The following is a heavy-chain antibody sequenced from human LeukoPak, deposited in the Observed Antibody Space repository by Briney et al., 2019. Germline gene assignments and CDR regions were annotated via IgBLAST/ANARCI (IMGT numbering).Heavy chain of an antibody. CDR1: GGSISSYY. J-gene: IGHJ4*02. V-gene: IGHV4-59*08. D-gene: IGHD3-22*01. CDR3: ARLLDYYDSSGYHPYYFDY. CDR2: IYYSGST. Sequence: PSETLSLTCTVSGGSISSYYWSWIRQPPGKGLEWIGYIYYSGSTKYNPSLKSRVTISVDTSKNQFSLKLSYMTAADTGVYYCARLLDYYDSSGYHPYYFDYWGQGTLVTVSS.